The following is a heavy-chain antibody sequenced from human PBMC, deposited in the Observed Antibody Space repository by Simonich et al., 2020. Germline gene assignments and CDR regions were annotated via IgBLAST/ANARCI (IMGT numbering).Heavy chain of an antibody. CDR1: GFTFSSYG. CDR3: ARAYSSSWFNWFDP. Sequence: QVQLVESGGGVVQPGRSLRLSCAASGFTFSSYGMHGVRQAPGRGLGWVAVIWYDGNNKYYADSVKGRFTISRDNSKNTLYLQMNSLRAEDTAVYYCARAYSSSWFNWFDPWGQGTLVTVSS. D-gene: IGHD6-13*01. V-gene: IGHV3-33*01. CDR2: IWYDGNNK. J-gene: IGHJ5*02.